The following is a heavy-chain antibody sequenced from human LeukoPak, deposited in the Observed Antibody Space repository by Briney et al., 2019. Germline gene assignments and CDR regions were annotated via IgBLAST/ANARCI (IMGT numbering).Heavy chain of an antibody. J-gene: IGHJ6*02. CDR2: IKQDGSEK. CDR3: VNVVAATDYYYYGMDV. D-gene: IGHD2-15*01. Sequence: GGSLRLSCAASGFTFSSYWMSWVRQAPGEGLEWGANIKQDGSEKYYVDSVKGRFTISRDNSKNTLYLQMNSLRVEDTAVYYCVNVVAATDYYYYGMDVWGQGTTVTVSS. CDR1: GFTFSSYW. V-gene: IGHV3-7*01.